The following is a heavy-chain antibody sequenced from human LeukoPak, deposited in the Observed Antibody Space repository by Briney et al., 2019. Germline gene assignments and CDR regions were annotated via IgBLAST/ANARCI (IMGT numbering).Heavy chain of an antibody. D-gene: IGHD3-3*01. V-gene: IGHV4-61*02. CDR1: GGSISSGGYY. CDR2: IKTSGST. J-gene: IGHJ4*02. Sequence: SETLSLTCTVSGGSISSGGYYWNWIRQPAGKGLEWIGRIKTSGSTNYNSSLKTRVTISIDTSKNHFSLKLTSVTAADTAVYFCARGGNSDFWSGSTFTYWGQGALVTVSS. CDR3: ARGGNSDFWSGSTFTY.